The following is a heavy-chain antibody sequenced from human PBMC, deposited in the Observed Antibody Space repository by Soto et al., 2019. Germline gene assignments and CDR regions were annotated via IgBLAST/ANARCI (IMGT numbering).Heavy chain of an antibody. Sequence: PGGSLRLCCSASGFTFSSYAMHWVRQAPGKGLEYVSAISSNGGSTYYADSVKGRFTISRDDSKNTLYMEMNSLRAEDTAVYYCARLGSGWSCDYWGQGTLVTVSS. CDR3: ARLGSGWSCDY. CDR2: ISSNGGST. J-gene: IGHJ4*02. D-gene: IGHD6-19*01. CDR1: GFTFSSYA. V-gene: IGHV3-64*04.